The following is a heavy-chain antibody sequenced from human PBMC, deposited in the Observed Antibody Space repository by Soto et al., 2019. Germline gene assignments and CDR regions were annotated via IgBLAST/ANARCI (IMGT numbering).Heavy chain of an antibody. V-gene: IGHV4-59*12. CDR3: ARDQREGNWFDP. CDR1: GGSISSYY. Sequence: SETLSLTCTVSGGSISSYYWSWIRQPPGKGLEWIGYTYYSGSTNYNPSLKSRVTISVDTSKNQFSLKLSSVTAADTAVYYCARDQREGNWFDPWGHGTLVTVSS. CDR2: TYYSGST. J-gene: IGHJ5*02.